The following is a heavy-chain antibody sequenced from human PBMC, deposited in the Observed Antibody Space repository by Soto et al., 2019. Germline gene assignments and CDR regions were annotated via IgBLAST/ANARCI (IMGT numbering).Heavy chain of an antibody. V-gene: IGHV3-23*01. CDR2: ISGSGGTT. D-gene: IGHD2-15*01. CDR3: AKDRDMKKYYYYYMDV. Sequence: GGSLRLSCAASGFTFSSYAMTWVRQAPGKGLEWVSAISGSGGTTYYADSVKGRFTISRDNSKNTLYLQMNSLRAEDTAVYYCAKDRDMKKYYYYYMDVWGKGTTVTVSS. CDR1: GFTFSSYA. J-gene: IGHJ6*03.